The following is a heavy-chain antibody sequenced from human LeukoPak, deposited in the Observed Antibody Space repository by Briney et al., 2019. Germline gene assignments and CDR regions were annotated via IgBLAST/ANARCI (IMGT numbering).Heavy chain of an antibody. D-gene: IGHD3-16*01. Sequence: GASVKVSCKASGYTFTGYYMHWVRQAPGQGLEWMGWINPNSGGTNYAQKFQGRVTMTRDTSISTAYMELRSLRSDDTAVYYCARPQITFGGVTRSSYYMDVWGKGTTVTVSS. J-gene: IGHJ6*03. CDR2: INPNSGGT. V-gene: IGHV1-2*02. CDR3: ARPQITFGGVTRSSYYMDV. CDR1: GYTFTGYY.